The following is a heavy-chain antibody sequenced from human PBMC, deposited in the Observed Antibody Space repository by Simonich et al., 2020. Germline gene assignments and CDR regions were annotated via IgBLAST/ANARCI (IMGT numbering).Heavy chain of an antibody. CDR1: GGSFSGYY. J-gene: IGHJ3*02. CDR3: ARDGPLTDDAFDI. V-gene: IGHV4-34*01. Sequence: QVQLQQWGAGLLKPSETLSLTCAVYGGSFSGYYWSWIRQPPGKGLEWIGEINHSGSTNYNPSLKSRVTISVDTSKNQFSLKLSSVTAADTAVYYCARDGPLTDDAFDIWGQGTMVTVSS. D-gene: IGHD7-27*01. CDR2: INHSGST.